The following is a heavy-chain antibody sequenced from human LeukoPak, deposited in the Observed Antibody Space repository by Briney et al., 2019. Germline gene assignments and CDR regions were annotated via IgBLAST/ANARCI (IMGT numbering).Heavy chain of an antibody. D-gene: IGHD6-13*01. J-gene: IGHJ4*02. Sequence: GESLKISCKGSGYRFTTYWIAWVRQLPGKGLEWMGTIYPGDSDTRYSPSFQGQVIISADKSISTAYLQWSSLKASDTAMYYCARGAAAALMDFDYWGQGTLVTVSS. CDR3: ARGAAAALMDFDY. CDR1: GYRFTTYW. V-gene: IGHV5-51*01. CDR2: IYPGDSDT.